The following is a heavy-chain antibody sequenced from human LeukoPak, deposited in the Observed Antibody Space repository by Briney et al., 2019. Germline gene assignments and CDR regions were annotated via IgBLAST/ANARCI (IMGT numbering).Heavy chain of an antibody. V-gene: IGHV4-4*07. J-gene: IGHJ3*02. CDR3: ASYYDSSGYWNAFDI. CDR1: GGSISSYY. Sequence: SETLSLTCTVSGGSISSYYWSWIRQPAGKGLEWIGRIYTSGSTNYNPSLKSRVTMSVDTSKNQFSLKLSSVTAADTAVYYCASYYDSSGYWNAFDIWGQGAMVTVSS. D-gene: IGHD3-22*01. CDR2: IYTSGST.